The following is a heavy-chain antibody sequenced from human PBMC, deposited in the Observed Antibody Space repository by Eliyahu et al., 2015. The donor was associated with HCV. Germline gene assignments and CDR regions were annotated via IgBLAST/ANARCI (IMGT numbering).Heavy chain of an antibody. Sequence: QVQLVQSGAEVKKPGSSVKVSCKASGGTFSXYAXXWVXXAPGQGLEWMGGIIPIFGTANYAQKFQGRVTITADKSTSTAYMELSSLRSEDTAVYYCARGGGDPQWGVRITMVQGPLFLMDYWGQGTLVTVSS. V-gene: IGHV1-69*06. CDR3: ARGGGDPQWGVRITMVQGPLFLMDY. J-gene: IGHJ4*02. CDR2: IIPIFGTA. D-gene: IGHD3-10*01. CDR1: GGTFSXYA.